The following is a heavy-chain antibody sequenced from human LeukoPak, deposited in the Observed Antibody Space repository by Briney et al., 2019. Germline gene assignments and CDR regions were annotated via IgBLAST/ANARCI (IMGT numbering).Heavy chain of an antibody. CDR1: GGSFSGYY. CDR2: INHSGST. D-gene: IGHD5-12*01. J-gene: IGHJ4*02. V-gene: IGHV4-34*01. CDR3: ARGADSGYDPLDY. Sequence: SETLSLTCAVYGGSFSGYYWSWIRQPPGKGLEWIGEINHSGSTNYNPSLKSRVTISVDTSKNQFSLKLSSVTAAETAVYYCARGADSGYDPLDYWGQGTLVTVSS.